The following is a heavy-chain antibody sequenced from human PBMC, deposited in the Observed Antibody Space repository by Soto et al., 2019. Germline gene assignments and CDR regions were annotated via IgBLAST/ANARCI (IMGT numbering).Heavy chain of an antibody. CDR2: ISFDGANK. CDR1: GFTFDRHA. D-gene: IGHD6-19*01. V-gene: IGHV3-30*03. CDR3: ARGGAVGTSVFVFDF. J-gene: IGHJ4*02. Sequence: QVRLVESGGGVAQPGRSLTLSCAAYGFTFDRHAMHWLRQPPGKGLEWLAAISFDGANKYYPDSVWGRYTVSRDNSANTLSLEMTSLTADDTALYYCARGGAVGTSVFVFDFWGQGALVTVSS.